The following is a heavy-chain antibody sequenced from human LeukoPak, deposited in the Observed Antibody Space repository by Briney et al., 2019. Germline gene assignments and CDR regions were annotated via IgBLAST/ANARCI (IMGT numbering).Heavy chain of an antibody. CDR3: ARFPTSAAGDY. V-gene: IGHV3-21*01. Sequence: GGSLRLSCAASGFTFSSYSMNWVRQAPGKVLEWVSSISSSSSYIYYADSVKGRFTISRDNAKNSLYLQMNSLRAEDTAVYYCARFPTSAAGDYWGQGTLVTVSS. J-gene: IGHJ4*02. CDR2: ISSSSSYI. CDR1: GFTFSSYS. D-gene: IGHD6-13*01.